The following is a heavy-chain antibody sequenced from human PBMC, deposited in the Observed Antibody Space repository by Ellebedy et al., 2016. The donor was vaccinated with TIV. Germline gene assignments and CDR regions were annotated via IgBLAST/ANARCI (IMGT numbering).Heavy chain of an antibody. D-gene: IGHD3-10*01. CDR1: GFTFSDYY. CDR2: ISSSGSTI. J-gene: IGHJ5*02. CDR3: AKEVISGSS. V-gene: IGHV3-11*01. Sequence: GESLKISCAASGFTFSDYYMSWIRQAPGKGLEWVSYISSSGSTIYYADSVKGRFTISRDNSKNTLYLQMNSLRAEDTAVYYCAKEVISGSSWGQGTLVTVSS.